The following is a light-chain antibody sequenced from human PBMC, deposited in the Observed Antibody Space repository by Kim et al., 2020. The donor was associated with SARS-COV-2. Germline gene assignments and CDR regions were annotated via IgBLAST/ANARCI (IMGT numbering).Light chain of an antibody. CDR2: GAS. J-gene: IGKJ5*01. CDR3: QQYGSSPA. CDR1: QSVSSSY. V-gene: IGKV3-20*01. Sequence: LSPGERATLSCRASQSVSSSYLAWYQQKPGQAPRLLIYGASSRATGIPDRFSGSGSGTDFTLTISRLEPEDFAVYYCQQYGSSPAFSQGTRLEIK.